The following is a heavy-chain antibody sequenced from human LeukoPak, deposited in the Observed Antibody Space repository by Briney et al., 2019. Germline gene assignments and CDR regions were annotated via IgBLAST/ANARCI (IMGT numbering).Heavy chain of an antibody. Sequence: GGSLRLSCAASGFTFNTYWMSWVRQAPGKGLEWVANIKPDGTEKYYVASVRGRFTISRDNAKNSLYLQMNSLRAEDTAVFYCARGPRSFDYWGQGVLVTVSS. J-gene: IGHJ4*01. CDR1: GFTFNTYW. CDR3: ARGPRSFDY. V-gene: IGHV3-7*05. CDR2: IKPDGTEK.